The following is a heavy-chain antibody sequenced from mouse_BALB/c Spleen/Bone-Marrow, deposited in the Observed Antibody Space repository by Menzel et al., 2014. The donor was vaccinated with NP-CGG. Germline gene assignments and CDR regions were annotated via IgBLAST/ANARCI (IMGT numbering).Heavy chain of an antibody. CDR1: GFTFTDHY. D-gene: IGHD2-1*01. V-gene: IGHV7-3*02. Sequence: EVKLMESGGGLVQPGGFLRLSCATSGFTFTDHYMSWVRQPPGKALEWLGFIRNKANGYTTEYSASVKGRFTISRDNSQSIVYLQMNTLRAEDSATYYCARDYLYYFGYWGQGTTLTVSS. CDR2: IRNKANGYTT. J-gene: IGHJ2*01. CDR3: ARDYLYYFGY.